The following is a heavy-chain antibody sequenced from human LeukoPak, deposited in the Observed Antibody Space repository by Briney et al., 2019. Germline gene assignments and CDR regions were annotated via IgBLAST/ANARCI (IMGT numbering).Heavy chain of an antibody. CDR1: GFTFSSYA. J-gene: IGHJ4*02. CDR3: AKDEGSSLYGTDY. Sequence: GGSLRLSCAASGFTFSSYAMSWVRQAPGKGLEWVSAISSSGGSTYYADAVKGRFTISRDNSKNTLYLHINGLRAEDTAVYYCAKDEGSSLYGTDYWGQGTLVTVSS. CDR2: ISSSGGST. D-gene: IGHD6-13*01. V-gene: IGHV3-23*01.